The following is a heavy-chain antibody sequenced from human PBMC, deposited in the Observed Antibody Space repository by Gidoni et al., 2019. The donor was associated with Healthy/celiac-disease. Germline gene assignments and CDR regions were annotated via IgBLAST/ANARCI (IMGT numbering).Heavy chain of an antibody. CDR2: IYTSGST. Sequence: QVQLQESGPGLVKPSETLSITCTVSGGSISSYYWSWIRQPAGKGLEWIGRIYTSGSTNYNPSLKSRFTMSVDTSKNQFSLKLSSVTAADTAVYYCARTYYYDSSGYSGLFDYWGQGTLVTVSS. CDR3: ARTYYYDSSGYSGLFDY. J-gene: IGHJ4*02. CDR1: GGSISSYY. D-gene: IGHD3-22*01. V-gene: IGHV4-4*07.